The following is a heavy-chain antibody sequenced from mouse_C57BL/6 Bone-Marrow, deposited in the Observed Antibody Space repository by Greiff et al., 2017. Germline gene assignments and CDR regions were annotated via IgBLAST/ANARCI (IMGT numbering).Heavy chain of an antibody. Sequence: VQLQESGAELARPGASVKLSCKASGYTFTSYGISWVKQRTGQGLEWIGEIYPRSGNTYYNEKFKGKATLTADKSSSTAYMELRSLTSEDAAVYVCAREDYSNYPAWLAYWGQGTLVTVSA. J-gene: IGHJ3*01. V-gene: IGHV1-81*01. CDR2: IYPRSGNT. CDR1: GYTFTSYG. CDR3: AREDYSNYPAWLAY. D-gene: IGHD2-5*01.